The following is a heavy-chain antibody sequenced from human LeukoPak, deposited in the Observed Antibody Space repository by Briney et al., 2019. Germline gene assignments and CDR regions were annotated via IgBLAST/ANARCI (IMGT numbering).Heavy chain of an antibody. CDR2: ISYDGSNK. D-gene: IGHD5-12*01. J-gene: IGHJ4*02. Sequence: PGGSLRLSCAASGFTFSSYAMHWVRQAPGKGLEWVAVISYDGSNKYYADSVKGRFTISRDNSKNTLYLQMNSLRAEDTAVYYCAREPPGMVATGEYDYWGQGTLVTVSS. CDR3: AREPPGMVATGEYDY. V-gene: IGHV3-30*04. CDR1: GFTFSSYA.